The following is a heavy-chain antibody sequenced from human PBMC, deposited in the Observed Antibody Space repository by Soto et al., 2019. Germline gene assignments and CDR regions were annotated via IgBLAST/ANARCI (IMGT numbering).Heavy chain of an antibody. Sequence: EVRLSESGGGLVQPGGSLRLSCAASEFTFSRYAMIWVRQAPGKGLEWVSTIRGCGDSTFYADSVKGRFTVSRDNSENTLYLQMNSLRAEDTTVYYCVKDQGAAANTFDWWGQGTRVTVSS. CDR1: EFTFSRYA. CDR2: IRGCGDST. D-gene: IGHD1-26*01. V-gene: IGHV3-23*01. J-gene: IGHJ4*02. CDR3: VKDQGAAANTFDW.